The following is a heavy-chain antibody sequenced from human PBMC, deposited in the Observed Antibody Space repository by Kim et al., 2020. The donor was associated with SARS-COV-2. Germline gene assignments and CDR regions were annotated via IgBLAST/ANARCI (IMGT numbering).Heavy chain of an antibody. J-gene: IGHJ5*02. Sequence: RYSPSFQGQVTISADKAISTAYLQWSSLKASDTAMFYGARAPTMYNWFDLWGQGTLVTVSS. D-gene: IGHD5-12*01. V-gene: IGHV5-51*01. CDR3: ARAPTMYNWFDL.